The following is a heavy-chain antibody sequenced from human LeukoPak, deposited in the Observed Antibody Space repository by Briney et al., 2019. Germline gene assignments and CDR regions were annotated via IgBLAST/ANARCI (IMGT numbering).Heavy chain of an antibody. Sequence: ASVRVSCKASGYTFTGYYMHWVRQAPGQGLEWMGWINPNSGGTNYAQKFQGRVTMARDTSISTAYMELSRLRSDDTAVYYCASGTVTDPYYFDYWGQGTLVTVSS. CDR1: GYTFTGYY. V-gene: IGHV1-2*02. J-gene: IGHJ4*02. D-gene: IGHD4-17*01. CDR2: INPNSGGT. CDR3: ASGTVTDPYYFDY.